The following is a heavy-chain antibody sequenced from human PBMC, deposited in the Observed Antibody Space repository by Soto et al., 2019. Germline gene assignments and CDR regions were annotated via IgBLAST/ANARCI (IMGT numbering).Heavy chain of an antibody. V-gene: IGHV3-30-3*01. CDR3: ARDVWDYLDRGVSQYYYYGMDV. CDR1: GFTFSTDA. D-gene: IGHD3-10*01. CDR2: ISYDGSNK. J-gene: IGHJ6*02. Sequence: PGGSLRLSCEAIGFTFSTDAVHWVRQAPGKGLEWVAVISYDGSNKYYSDSVKGRFTISRDNSKNTLYLQMNSLRAEDTAVYYCARDVWDYLDRGVSQYYYYGMDVWGQGTTVTVSS.